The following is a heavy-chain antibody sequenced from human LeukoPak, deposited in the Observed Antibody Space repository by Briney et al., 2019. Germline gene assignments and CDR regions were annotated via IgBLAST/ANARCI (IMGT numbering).Heavy chain of an antibody. Sequence: PGGSLRLSCAASGFSVSSNYMSWVRQAPGKGLEWVSVIYSGGSTDYADSVRGRLTISRDNSKNTLYLQMNSLRAEDTAVYYCARDLSVILTGDYWGQGTLVTVSS. J-gene: IGHJ4*02. CDR1: GFSVSSNY. CDR2: IYSGGST. CDR3: ARDLSVILTGDY. D-gene: IGHD3-9*01. V-gene: IGHV3-66*01.